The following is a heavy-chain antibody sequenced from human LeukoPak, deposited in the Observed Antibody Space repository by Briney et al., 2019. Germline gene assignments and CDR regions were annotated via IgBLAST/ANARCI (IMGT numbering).Heavy chain of an antibody. CDR1: GVTISSGGYS. D-gene: IGHD5-12*01. V-gene: IGHV4-30-2*01. CDR2: IYHSGST. CDR3: AREVAREGWLDP. Sequence: SQTLSLTCAGSGVTISSGGYSWRWLRQPPGKVLEWIGYIYHSGSTYYNPSRKSRVTISVDRSKNQFSLKLSSVTAADTAVYFCAREVAREGWLDPWGQGTLVTVSS. J-gene: IGHJ5*02.